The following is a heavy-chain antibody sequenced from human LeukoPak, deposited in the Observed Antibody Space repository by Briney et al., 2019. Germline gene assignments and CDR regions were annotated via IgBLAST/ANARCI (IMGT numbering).Heavy chain of an antibody. CDR1: GGSFSGYY. V-gene: IGHV4-30-4*08. D-gene: IGHD5-12*01. J-gene: IGHJ4*02. Sequence: SETLSLTCAVYGGSFSGYYWSWIRQPPGKGLEWIGYIYYSGSTYYNPSLKSRVTISVDTSKNQFSLKLSSVTAADTAVYYCTRNHPSGYAMYWGQGTLVTVSS. CDR2: IYYSGST. CDR3: TRNHPSGYAMY.